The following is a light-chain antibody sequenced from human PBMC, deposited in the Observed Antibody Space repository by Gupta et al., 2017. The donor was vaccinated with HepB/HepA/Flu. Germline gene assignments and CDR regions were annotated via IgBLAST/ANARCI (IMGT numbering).Light chain of an antibody. CDR3: CSYAGSYSWV. Sequence: QSALTQPRSVSGSPGQSVAIPCTGTSRDVGSYNSVSWYRQHPGKAPQLITYDVTRRPSGVPDRFSGSKSGNTASLTISGLQAEDEADYYCCSYAGSYSWVFGGGTKVTVL. CDR2: DVT. V-gene: IGLV2-11*01. J-gene: IGLJ3*02. CDR1: SRDVGSYNS.